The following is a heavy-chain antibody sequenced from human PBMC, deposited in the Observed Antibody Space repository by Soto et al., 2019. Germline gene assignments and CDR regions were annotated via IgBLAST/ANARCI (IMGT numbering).Heavy chain of an antibody. CDR3: ARWFPPNCSGGSCYYYYYMDV. CDR2: IYHSGST. CDR1: SGSISSSNW. J-gene: IGHJ6*03. Sequence: SETLSLTCAVSSGSISSSNWWSWVRQPPGKGLEWIGEIYHSGSTNYNPSLKSRVTISVDKSKNQFSLKLSSVTAADTAVYYCARWFPPNCSGGSCYYYYYMDVWGKGTTVTVSS. V-gene: IGHV4-4*02. D-gene: IGHD2-15*01.